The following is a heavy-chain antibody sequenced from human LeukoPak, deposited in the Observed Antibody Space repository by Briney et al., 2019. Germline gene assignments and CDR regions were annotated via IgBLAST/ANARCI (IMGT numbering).Heavy chain of an antibody. J-gene: IGHJ4*02. CDR2: IYYSGST. V-gene: IGHV4-59*01. Sequence: PSETLSLTCTVSGGSLSSYYWSSIRQPPGKGLEWIGYIYYSGSTNYNPSLKSRVTISVDTSKNQFSLKLSSVTAADTAVYYCARDLRFGGYWGQGTLVTVSS. CDR1: GGSLSSYY. CDR3: ARDLRFGGY. D-gene: IGHD3-16*01.